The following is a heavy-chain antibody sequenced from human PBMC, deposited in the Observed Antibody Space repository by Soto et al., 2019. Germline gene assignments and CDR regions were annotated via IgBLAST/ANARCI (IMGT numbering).Heavy chain of an antibody. J-gene: IGHJ4*02. CDR2: IYYSGST. CDR1: GGSISSSSYF. Sequence: SETLSLTFSVSGGSISSSSYFWGWIRQPPGKGLEWIGSIYYSGSTYYNPSLKSRVTVSVDTSKNQFSLKLSSVTAADTAVYYCARDLSDYDILTGYPLWGQGTLVTVS. D-gene: IGHD3-9*01. CDR3: ARDLSDYDILTGYPL. V-gene: IGHV4-39*07.